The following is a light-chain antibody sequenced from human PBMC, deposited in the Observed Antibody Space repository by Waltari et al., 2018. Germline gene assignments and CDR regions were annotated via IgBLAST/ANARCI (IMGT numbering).Light chain of an antibody. V-gene: IGKV3D-7*01. CDR1: QSINSGY. Sequence: EIVMTQSPATLSFSPGENATLSCRTSQSINSGYLSWYQQKPGQSPRLLLYGTSTRATGIPARISGSGSGTDFTLTISSLQPEDFAVYYCQQDYNSVTFGPGTKVEI. CDR3: QQDYNSVT. J-gene: IGKJ1*01. CDR2: GTS.